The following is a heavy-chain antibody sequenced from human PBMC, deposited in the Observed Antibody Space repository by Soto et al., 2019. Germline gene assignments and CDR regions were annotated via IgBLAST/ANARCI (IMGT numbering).Heavy chain of an antibody. V-gene: IGHV1-3*01. J-gene: IGHJ4*02. CDR1: GYNCTSHD. D-gene: IGHD2-8*01. Sequence: ASVKVSCKGYGYNCTSHDMHWVRQAPGQRLEWMGWINAANGNTKYSQKFQGRVTISRDTSATTVYMELSSLRSEDTAVYYCASRSATLLSLTYWGPGTQVTVSS. CDR2: INAANGNT. CDR3: ASRSATLLSLTY.